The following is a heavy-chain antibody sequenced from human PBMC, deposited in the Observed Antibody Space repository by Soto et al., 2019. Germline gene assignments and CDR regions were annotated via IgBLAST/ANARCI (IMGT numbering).Heavy chain of an antibody. J-gene: IGHJ4*02. CDR1: GGTFSNDI. D-gene: IGHD3-10*01. CDR3: ASGTLYGSGSYPVDY. Sequence: QGQLVQSGAEVKKPGSSVKVSCKASGGTFSNDIISWVRQAPGQGLDWMGTIIPIFGTLNYAQKFQGRVTITADKSTSTAYMELSSLRSEDTAVYYCASGTLYGSGSYPVDYWGQGTLVTVSS. CDR2: IIPIFGTL. V-gene: IGHV1-69*08.